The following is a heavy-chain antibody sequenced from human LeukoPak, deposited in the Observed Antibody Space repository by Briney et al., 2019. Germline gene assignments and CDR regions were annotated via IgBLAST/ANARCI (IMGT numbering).Heavy chain of an antibody. CDR2: IYYSGST. V-gene: IGHV4-59*08. J-gene: IGHJ4*02. D-gene: IGHD6-19*01. CDR3: ARHGSGWYADFDY. Sequence: SETLSLTCTVSGGSISSYYWSWIRQPPGKGLEWIGYIYYSGSTNYNPSLKSRVTISVDTSKNQFSLKLSSVTAADTAVYHCARHGSGWYADFDYWGQGTLVTVSS. CDR1: GGSISSYY.